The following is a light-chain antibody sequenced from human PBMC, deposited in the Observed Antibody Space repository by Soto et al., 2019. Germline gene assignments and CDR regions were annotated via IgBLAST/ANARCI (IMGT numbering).Light chain of an antibody. J-gene: IGKJ5*01. V-gene: IGKV1-39*01. CDR1: QDSTKY. CDR3: QQSYSNPIT. Sequence: IQLTQSPSSLSAFVGDRVPITCRASQDSTKYLAWYQQTKGKAPNILIYDASTLHSGVPSRFRGSGSGTDFTLTISSLQPEDFETYYCQQSYSNPITFGQGTRLEIK. CDR2: DAS.